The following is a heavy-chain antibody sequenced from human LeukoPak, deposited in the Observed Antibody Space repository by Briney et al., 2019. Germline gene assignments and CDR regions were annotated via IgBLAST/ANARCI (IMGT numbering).Heavy chain of an antibody. CDR2: IYTSGGT. V-gene: IGHV4-4*07. D-gene: IGHD3-10*01. CDR1: GGSISSYY. Sequence: SETLSLTCTVSGGSISSYYWSWIRQPAGKGLEWIGRIYTSGGTNYNPSLKSRVTMSVDTSKNQFSLKLSSVTAADTAVYYCARDRSPNGSGSYYYYYYYYGMDVWGQGTTVTASS. CDR3: ARDRSPNGSGSYYYYYYYYGMDV. J-gene: IGHJ6*02.